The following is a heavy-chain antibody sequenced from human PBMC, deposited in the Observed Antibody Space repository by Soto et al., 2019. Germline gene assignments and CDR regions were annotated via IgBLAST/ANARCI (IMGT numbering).Heavy chain of an antibody. J-gene: IGHJ4*02. CDR2: ISSSSSYI. CDR3: AREVAVAGSYYFDY. CDR1: GFTLSSYS. D-gene: IGHD6-19*01. Sequence: EVQLVESGGGLVKPGGSLRLSCAASGFTLSSYSMNWVRQAPGKGLEWVSSISSSSSYIYYADSVRGRFTISRDNAKNSLYLQMNSLRAEDTAVYYCAREVAVAGSYYFDYWGQGTLVTVSS. V-gene: IGHV3-21*06.